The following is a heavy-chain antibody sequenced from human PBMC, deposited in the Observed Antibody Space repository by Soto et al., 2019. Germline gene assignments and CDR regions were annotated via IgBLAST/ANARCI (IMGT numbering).Heavy chain of an antibody. J-gene: IGHJ6*02. CDR2: INPNSGGT. CDR1: GYTFTGYY. Sequence: EASVKVSCKASGYTFTGYYMHWVRQAPGQGLEWMGWINPNSGGTNYAQKFQGWVTMTRDTSISTAYMELSRLRSDDTAVYYCARDYCSSTSCYIGYGMDVWGQGTTVTVSS. CDR3: ARDYCSSTSCYIGYGMDV. D-gene: IGHD2-2*02. V-gene: IGHV1-2*04.